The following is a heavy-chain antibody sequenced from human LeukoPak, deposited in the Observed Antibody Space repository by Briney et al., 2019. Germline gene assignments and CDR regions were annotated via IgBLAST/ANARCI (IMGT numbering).Heavy chain of an antibody. CDR2: ISSSGSTI. Sequence: GGSLRLSCAASGFTFSSYEMNWVRQAPGKGLEWVSYISSSGSTIYYADSAKGRFTISRDNAKNSLYLQMNSLRAEDTAVYYCAKSVVVAATFDYWGQGTLVTVSS. CDR3: AKSVVVAATFDY. CDR1: GFTFSSYE. J-gene: IGHJ4*02. V-gene: IGHV3-48*03. D-gene: IGHD2-15*01.